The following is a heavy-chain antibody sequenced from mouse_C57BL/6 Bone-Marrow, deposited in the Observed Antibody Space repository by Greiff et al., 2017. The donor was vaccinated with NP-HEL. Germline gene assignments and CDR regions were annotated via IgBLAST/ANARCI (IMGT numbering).Heavy chain of an antibody. D-gene: IGHD2-3*01. CDR2: INPNNGGT. CDR1: GYTFTDYY. CDR3: ARGGRWLRRNFDY. Sequence: VQLQQSGPELVKPGASVKISCKASGYTFTDYYMNWVKQSHGKSLEWIGDINPNNGGTSYNQKFKGKATLTVDKSSSKAYMELRSLTSEDSAVYYCARGGRWLRRNFDYWGQGTTLTVSS. V-gene: IGHV1-26*01. J-gene: IGHJ2*01.